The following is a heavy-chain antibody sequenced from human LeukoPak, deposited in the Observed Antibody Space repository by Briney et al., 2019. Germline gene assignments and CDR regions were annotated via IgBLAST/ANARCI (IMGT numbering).Heavy chain of an antibody. CDR2: ISSSDTTI. Sequence: GGSLRLSCAASGFTFSSYEMTWVRQAPGKGLEWVSNISSSDTTIHYADSVKGRFTISRDNARNSLYLQMNSLRAEDTAVYYCARSRRDNYYYYYGMDVWGQGTTVTVS. V-gene: IGHV3-48*03. D-gene: IGHD5-24*01. CDR1: GFTFSSYE. J-gene: IGHJ6*02. CDR3: ARSRRDNYYYYYGMDV.